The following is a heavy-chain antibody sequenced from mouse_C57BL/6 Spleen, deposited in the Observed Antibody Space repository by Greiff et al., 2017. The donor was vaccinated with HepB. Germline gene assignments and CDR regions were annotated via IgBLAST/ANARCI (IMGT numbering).Heavy chain of an antibody. CDR1: GFSLTSYG. Sequence: VKLMESGPGLVQPSQSLSITCTVSGFSLTSYGVHWVRQSPGKGLEWLGVIWSGGSTDYNAAFISRLSISKDNSKSQVFFKMNSLQADDTAIYYCASYYDQRRYYAMDYWGQGTSVTVSS. V-gene: IGHV2-2*01. D-gene: IGHD2-4*01. J-gene: IGHJ4*01. CDR3: ASYYDQRRYYAMDY. CDR2: IWSGGST.